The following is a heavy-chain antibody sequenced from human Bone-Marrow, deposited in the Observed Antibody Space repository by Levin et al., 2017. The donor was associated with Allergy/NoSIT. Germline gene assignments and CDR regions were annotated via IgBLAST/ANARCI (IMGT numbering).Heavy chain of an antibody. CDR2: ISYDGSNK. CDR1: GFTFSSYA. CDR3: ARIGYSGYDWPRDYGMDV. V-gene: IGHV3-30*04. J-gene: IGHJ6*02. D-gene: IGHD5-12*01. Sequence: GGSLRLSCAASGFTFSSYAMHWVRQAPGKGLEWVAVISYDGSNKYYADSVKGRFTISRDNSKNTLYLQMNSLRAEDTAVYYCARIGYSGYDWPRDYGMDVWGQGTTVTVSS.